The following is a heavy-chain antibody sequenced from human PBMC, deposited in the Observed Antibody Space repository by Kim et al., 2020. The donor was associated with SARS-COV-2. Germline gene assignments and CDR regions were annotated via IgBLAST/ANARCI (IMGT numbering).Heavy chain of an antibody. Sequence: GGSLRLSCAASGFTFSSYAMSWVRQAPGKGLEWVSAISGSGGSTYYADSVKGRFTISRDNSKNTLYLQMNSLRAEDTAVYYCAKGESYCSGGSCSTLDWFDPWGQGTLVTVSS. D-gene: IGHD2-15*01. CDR3: AKGESYCSGGSCSTLDWFDP. V-gene: IGHV3-23*01. CDR1: GFTFSSYA. J-gene: IGHJ5*02. CDR2: ISGSGGST.